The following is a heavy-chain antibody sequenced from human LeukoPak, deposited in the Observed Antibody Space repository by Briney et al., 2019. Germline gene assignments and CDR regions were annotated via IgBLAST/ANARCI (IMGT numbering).Heavy chain of an antibody. J-gene: IGHJ4*02. CDR2: INPNSGGT. Sequence: ASVKVSCKASGYTFTGYYMHWVRQAPGQELEWMGWINPNSGGTNYAQKFQGRVTMTRDTSISTAYMELSSLRSEDTAVYYCARGPYSGSYMDYWGQGTLVTVSS. V-gene: IGHV1-2*02. CDR3: ARGPYSGSYMDY. CDR1: GYTFTGYY. D-gene: IGHD1-26*01.